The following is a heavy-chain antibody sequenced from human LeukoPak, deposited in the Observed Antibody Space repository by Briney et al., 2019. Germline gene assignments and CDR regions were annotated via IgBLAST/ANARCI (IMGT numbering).Heavy chain of an antibody. CDR3: ARVTGYMIEDYFDY. J-gene: IGHJ4*02. CDR2: IYYSGST. CDR1: GGSISSYY. D-gene: IGHD3-9*01. V-gene: IGHV4-59*01. Sequence: KPSETLSLTCTVSGGSISSYYWSWLRQPPGKGLEWIGYIYYSGSTNYNPSLKSRVTISVDTSKNQFSLKLRSVTAADTAVYYCARVTGYMIEDYFDYWGQGILVTVSS.